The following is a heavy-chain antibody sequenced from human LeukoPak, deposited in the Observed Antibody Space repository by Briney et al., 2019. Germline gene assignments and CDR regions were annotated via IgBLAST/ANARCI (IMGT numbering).Heavy chain of an antibody. V-gene: IGHV4-39*07. CDR3: ARGEYYFDY. CDR1: GGSINRSSYY. Sequence: SETLSLTCTVSGGSINRSSYYWAWIRQPPGKGLEWIGSIYYSGSTNYNPSLKSRVTISVDTSKNQFSLKLSSVTAADTAVYYCARGEYYFDYWGQGTLVTVSS. D-gene: IGHD2/OR15-2a*01. CDR2: IYYSGST. J-gene: IGHJ4*02.